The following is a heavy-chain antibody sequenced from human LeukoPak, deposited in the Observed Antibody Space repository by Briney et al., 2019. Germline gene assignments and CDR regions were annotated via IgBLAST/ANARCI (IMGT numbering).Heavy chain of an antibody. CDR1: GFTFDDYA. CDR3: ANLARPLDY. V-gene: IGHV3-9*01. CDR2: ISWNSGSI. J-gene: IGHJ4*02. D-gene: IGHD6-6*01. Sequence: GGSLRLSCAASGFTFDDYAMHWVRQAPGKGLEWVSGISWNSGSIGYADSVKGRFTISRDNAKNSLYLQMDSLKPEDTAVYYCANLARPLDYWGQGALVTVSS.